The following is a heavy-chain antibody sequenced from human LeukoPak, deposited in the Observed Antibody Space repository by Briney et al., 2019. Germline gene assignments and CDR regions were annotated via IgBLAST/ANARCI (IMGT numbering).Heavy chain of an antibody. CDR2: ISYDGSNK. V-gene: IGHV3-30*18. CDR1: GFTFSSYG. Sequence: GGSLRLSCAASGFTFSSYGMHWVRQAPGKGLEWVAVISYDGSNKYCADSVKGRLTISRDNSKNTLYLQMNSLRAEDTAVYYCAKDRSSGFDPWGQGTLVTVSS. J-gene: IGHJ5*02. CDR3: AKDRSSGFDP. D-gene: IGHD3-16*02.